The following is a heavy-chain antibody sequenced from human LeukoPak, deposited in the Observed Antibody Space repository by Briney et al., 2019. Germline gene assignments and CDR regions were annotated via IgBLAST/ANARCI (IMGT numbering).Heavy chain of an antibody. CDR3: SRENGAFSPFGY. J-gene: IGHJ4*02. Sequence: SGTLSLTCGVSGGSISDTNWWSWVRQPPGQGLEWIGEISLTGLTHYNPSLESRVTVSLDKSKNQLSLNLTSVTAADTAVYYCSRENGAFSPFGYWGQGTLVTVLS. CDR1: GGSISDTNW. CDR2: ISLTGLT. D-gene: IGHD2-8*01. V-gene: IGHV4-4*02.